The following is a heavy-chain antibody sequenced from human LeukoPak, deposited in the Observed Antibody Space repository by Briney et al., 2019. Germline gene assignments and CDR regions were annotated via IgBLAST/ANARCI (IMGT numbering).Heavy chain of an antibody. CDR2: ISSRSSYI. V-gene: IGHV3-21*01. CDR1: GFTFGSYS. CDR3: ARGDRGDYFDY. D-gene: IGHD2-21*01. Sequence: GGSLRLSCAASGFTFGSYSMNWVRQAPGKGLEWVSSISSRSSYIYYADSVKGRFTISRDNAKNSLYLQMNSQRAEDTAVYYCARGDRGDYFDYWGQGTLVTVSS. J-gene: IGHJ4*02.